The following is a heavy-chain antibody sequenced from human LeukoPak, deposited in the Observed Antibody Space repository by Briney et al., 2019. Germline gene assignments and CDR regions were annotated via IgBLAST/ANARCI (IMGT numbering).Heavy chain of an antibody. CDR3: AREDATMVRGGFDY. D-gene: IGHD3-10*01. V-gene: IGHV4-30-4*01. CDR1: GGSISSGDYY. J-gene: IGHJ4*02. Sequence: SETLSLTCTVSGGSISSGDYYWSWIRQPPGKGLAWLGYIYYGGSTYYNPSLESRVTISVDTSKNQFSLKLSSVTAADTAVYYCAREDATMVRGGFDYWGQGTLVTVSS. CDR2: IYYGGST.